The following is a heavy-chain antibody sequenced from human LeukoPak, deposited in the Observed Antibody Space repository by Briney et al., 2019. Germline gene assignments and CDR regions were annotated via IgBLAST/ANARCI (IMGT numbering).Heavy chain of an antibody. CDR2: VNLQGST. D-gene: IGHD1-26*01. CDR3: ARDLCAWCAIVGATFDY. J-gene: IGHJ4*02. V-gene: IGHV4-4*02. CDR1: GGSITNTNY. Sequence: ASETLSLTCGVSGGSITNTNYWTWVRQPPGKGLEWIGEVNLQGSTNYTPSLMGRVAIAVDTSENHISLQLTSVTAADTAVYYCARDLCAWCAIVGATFDYWGQGTLVTVSS.